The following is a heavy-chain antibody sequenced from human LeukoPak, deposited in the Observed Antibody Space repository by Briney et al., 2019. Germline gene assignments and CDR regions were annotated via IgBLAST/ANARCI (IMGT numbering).Heavy chain of an antibody. D-gene: IGHD5-12*01. J-gene: IGHJ4*02. CDR1: GFTFSDYY. CDR3: ASDILATSGDF. CDR2: ITSTGDDI. Sequence: GGSLRLSCAASGFTFSDYYMSWIRQAPGKGLEWVAYITSTGDDIYYADSVRGRFTISRDNAKNALFLRMSSLRVEDTATYYCASDILATSGDFWGQGTLVSVSS. V-gene: IGHV3-11*01.